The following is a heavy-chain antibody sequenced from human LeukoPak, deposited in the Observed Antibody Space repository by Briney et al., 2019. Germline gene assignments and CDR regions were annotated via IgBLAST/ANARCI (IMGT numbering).Heavy chain of an antibody. CDR1: GYSISSGYY. V-gene: IGHV4-38-2*02. CDR2: IYHSGRT. CDR3: ARARSLTDDAFDI. Sequence: SETLSLTCTVSGYSISSGYYWGWIRQPPGQGLEWIGNIYHSGRTYYNPSLKSRVTISVDTSKNQFSLKLSSVTAADTAVYYCARARSLTDDAFDIWGQGTMVTVSS. D-gene: IGHD4/OR15-4a*01. J-gene: IGHJ3*02.